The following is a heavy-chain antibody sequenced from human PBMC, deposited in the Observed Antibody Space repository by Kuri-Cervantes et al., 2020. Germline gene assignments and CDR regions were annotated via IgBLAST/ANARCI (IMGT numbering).Heavy chain of an antibody. CDR3: ARAYSSGWFYYYYYYGMDV. CDR1: GFTFSSYA. J-gene: IGHJ6*02. Sequence: GESLKISCAASGFTFSSYAMSWIRQAPGKGLEWVAVIWYDGSNKYYADSVKGRFTISRDNSKNTLYLQMNSLRAEDTAVYYCARAYSSGWFYYYYYYGMDVWGQGTTVTVSS. D-gene: IGHD6-19*01. V-gene: IGHV3-33*08. CDR2: IWYDGSNK.